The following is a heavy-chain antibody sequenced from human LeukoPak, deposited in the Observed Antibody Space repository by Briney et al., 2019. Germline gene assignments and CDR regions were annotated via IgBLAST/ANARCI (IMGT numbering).Heavy chain of an antibody. V-gene: IGHV4-30-4*07. Sequence: SETLSLTCAVSGGSISSGGYSWSWIRQPPGKGLEWIGYIYYSGSTYYNPSLKSRVTISVDTSKNQFSLKLSSVTAADTAVYYCARAIQGGWFDPWGQGTLVTVSS. CDR2: IYYSGST. CDR3: ARAIQGGWFDP. CDR1: GGSISSGGYS. J-gene: IGHJ5*02.